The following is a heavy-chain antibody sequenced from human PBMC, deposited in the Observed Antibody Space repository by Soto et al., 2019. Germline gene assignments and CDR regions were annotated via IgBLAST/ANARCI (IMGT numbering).Heavy chain of an antibody. J-gene: IGHJ4*02. D-gene: IGHD3-9*01. Sequence: SGGSLRLSCAASGFTFRTYAMHWVRQAPGKGLEWLAVISYDGIHSYYADPVKGRFTISRDNSKNTLYLEMNRLRPEDTAVYYCVKAGWSGFDVLYLFFEHWGQGALVTVPS. CDR3: VKAGWSGFDVLYLFFEH. CDR1: GFTFRTYA. CDR2: ISYDGIHS. V-gene: IGHV3-30*18.